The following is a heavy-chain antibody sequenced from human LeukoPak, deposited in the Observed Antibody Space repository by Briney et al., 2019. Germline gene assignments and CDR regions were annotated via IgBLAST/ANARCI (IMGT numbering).Heavy chain of an antibody. CDR2: IYYSGST. CDR1: GGSISSSSYY. Sequence: SETLSLTCTVSGGSISSSSYYWGWIRQPPGKGLEWIGSIYYSGSTNYNPSLKSRVTISVDTSKNQFSLKLSSVTAADTAVYYCARDSYYDSSFYYFSKYYFDYWGQGTPVTVSS. J-gene: IGHJ4*02. CDR3: ARDSYYDSSFYYFSKYYFDY. V-gene: IGHV4-39*07. D-gene: IGHD3-22*01.